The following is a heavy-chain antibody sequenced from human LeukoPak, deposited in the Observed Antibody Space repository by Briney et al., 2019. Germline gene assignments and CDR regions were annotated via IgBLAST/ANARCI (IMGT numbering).Heavy chain of an antibody. Sequence: SETLSLTCGVSGYSISSGYYWGWIRQPPGKGLEWIGSIYHSGSTYYNPSLKSRVTISVDTSENQFSLKLRSVTAADTALYYCARWDSGEWFHDALDIWGQGTRVTVSS. J-gene: IGHJ3*02. D-gene: IGHD3-3*01. CDR2: IYHSGST. CDR1: GYSISSGYY. V-gene: IGHV4-38-2*01. CDR3: ARWDSGEWFHDALDI.